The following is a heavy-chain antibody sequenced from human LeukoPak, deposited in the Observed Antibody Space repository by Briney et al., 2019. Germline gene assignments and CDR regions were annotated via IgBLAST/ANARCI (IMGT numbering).Heavy chain of an antibody. CDR3: ARVALDSSGDNYGQGAFDY. D-gene: IGHD3-22*01. CDR1: GFTFSSYG. V-gene: IGHV3-48*03. J-gene: IGHJ4*02. Sequence: GGSLRLSCAASGFTFSSYGMNWVRQAPGKGLEWLSYISGSGRTTFYGDSVKGRFTISRDNAKNSLYLQINSLRAEDTAVYYCARVALDSSGDNYGQGAFDYWGQGTLVTVSS. CDR2: ISGSGRTT.